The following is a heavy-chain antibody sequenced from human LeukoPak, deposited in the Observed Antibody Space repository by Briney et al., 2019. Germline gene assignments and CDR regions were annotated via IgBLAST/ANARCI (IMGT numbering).Heavy chain of an antibody. V-gene: IGHV4-34*01. CDR2: INHSGST. CDR1: GASISGYY. D-gene: IGHD6-19*01. J-gene: IGHJ6*03. Sequence: PSETLSLTCAVYGASISGYYWSWIRQPPGKGLEWIGKINHSGSTNYNPSLKSRVTISVDTSKNQFSLKLSSVTAADTAVYYCARGGKRGIAGAGTAPYYDYYMDVWGKGTTVTVSS. CDR3: ARGGKRGIAGAGTAPYYDYYMDV.